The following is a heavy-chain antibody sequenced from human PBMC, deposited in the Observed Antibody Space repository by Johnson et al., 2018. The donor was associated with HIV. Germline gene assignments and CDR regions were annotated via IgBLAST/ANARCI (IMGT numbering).Heavy chain of an antibody. CDR1: GFTFSSYW. J-gene: IGHJ3*02. CDR3: ARDRLGYSSSWGGVDAFDI. Sequence: VQLVESGGGLVQPGGSLRLSCAASGFTFSSYWMSWVRQAPGKGLEWVANIKQDGSEKYYVDSVTGRFTISRDNSKNTLYLQMNSLKIEDTAVYYCARDRLGYSSSWGGVDAFDIWGQGTMVTVSS. D-gene: IGHD6-13*01. CDR2: IKQDGSEK. V-gene: IGHV3-7*05.